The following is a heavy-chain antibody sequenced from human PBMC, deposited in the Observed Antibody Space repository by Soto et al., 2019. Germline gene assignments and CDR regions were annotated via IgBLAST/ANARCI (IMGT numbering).Heavy chain of an antibody. Sequence: ASVKVSCKASGGTFSSYAISWVRQAPGQGLEWMGGIIPIFGTANYAQKFQGRVTITADESTSTAYMELSSLRSEDTAVYYCARDRASYSSSLLGYYYGMDVWGQGTTVTVSS. V-gene: IGHV1-69*13. D-gene: IGHD6-6*01. CDR1: GGTFSSYA. CDR3: ARDRASYSSSLLGYYYGMDV. CDR2: IIPIFGTA. J-gene: IGHJ6*02.